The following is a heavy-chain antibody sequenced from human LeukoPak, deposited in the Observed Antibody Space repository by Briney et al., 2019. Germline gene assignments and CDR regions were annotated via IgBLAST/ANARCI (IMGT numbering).Heavy chain of an antibody. CDR3: ARGSNVLRYFDWSSSLYYFDY. V-gene: IGHV3-21*01. J-gene: IGHJ4*02. Sequence: GGSLRLSCAASGFTFSSYSMNWVRQAPGKGLEWVSSISSSSSYIYYADSVKGRFTISRDNAKNSLYLQMNSLRAEDTAVYYCARGSNVLRYFDWSSSLYYFDYWGRGTLVTVSS. CDR1: GFTFSSYS. CDR2: ISSSSSYI. D-gene: IGHD3-9*01.